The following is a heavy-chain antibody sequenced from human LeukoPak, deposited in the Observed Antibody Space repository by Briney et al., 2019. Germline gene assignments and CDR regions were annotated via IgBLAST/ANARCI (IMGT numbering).Heavy chain of an antibody. D-gene: IGHD2/OR15-2a*01. CDR3: ARGENRAEFDY. CDR2: IYYSGGT. Sequence: SETLSLTCTVSGGSISSYYWSWIRQPPGKGLEWIGYIYYSGGTNYNPSLKSRVTISVDTSKNQFSLKLSSVTAADTAVYYCARGENRAEFDYWGQGTLVTVSP. CDR1: GGSISSYY. V-gene: IGHV4-59*01. J-gene: IGHJ4*02.